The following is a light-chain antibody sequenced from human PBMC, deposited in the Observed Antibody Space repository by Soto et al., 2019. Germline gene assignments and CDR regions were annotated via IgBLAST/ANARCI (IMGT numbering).Light chain of an antibody. CDR1: QSVSSY. Sequence: EIVLTQSPATLSLSPGERATLSCRASQSVSSYLAWYQQKPGQAPRLLIYDASNRATGIPARFSGSGSGTDFTLTISSLEPEDFAVYSCQQRRNWPPTFGQGTKLEIK. CDR2: DAS. CDR3: QQRRNWPPT. J-gene: IGKJ2*01. V-gene: IGKV3-11*01.